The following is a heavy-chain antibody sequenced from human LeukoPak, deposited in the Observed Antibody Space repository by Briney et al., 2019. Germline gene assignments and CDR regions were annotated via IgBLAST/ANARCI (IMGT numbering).Heavy chain of an antibody. D-gene: IGHD1-26*01. J-gene: IGHJ3*02. Sequence: GGSLRLSCAASGFTFSSYGMHWVRRAPGKGLEWVAVISYDGSNKYYADSVKGRFTISRDNSKNTLYLQMNSLRAEDTAVYYCAKDMYSGSPDAFDIWGQGTMVTVSS. CDR1: GFTFSSYG. CDR2: ISYDGSNK. V-gene: IGHV3-30*18. CDR3: AKDMYSGSPDAFDI.